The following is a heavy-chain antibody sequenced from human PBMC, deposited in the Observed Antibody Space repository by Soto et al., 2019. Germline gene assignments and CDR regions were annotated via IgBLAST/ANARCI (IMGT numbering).Heavy chain of an antibody. J-gene: IGHJ5*02. D-gene: IGHD3-16*01. Sequence: PSETLSLTCAVSGYSISSSNWWGWIRQPPGKGLEWIGYIYYSGTTYYNPSLKSRVTMSVDTSKNQFSLKLTSVTAVDTAVYYCARVGPPADPWGQGTLVTVSS. CDR1: GYSISSSNW. V-gene: IGHV4-28*03. CDR3: ARVGPPADP. CDR2: IYYSGTT.